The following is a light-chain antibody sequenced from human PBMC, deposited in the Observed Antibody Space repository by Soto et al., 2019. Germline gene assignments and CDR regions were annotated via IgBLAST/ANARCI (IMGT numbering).Light chain of an antibody. CDR1: QDIRND. Sequence: AIQMTHAPCSLSASLVDRVIITCRASQDIRNDLGWYQQKPGKAPKLLIYGASTLQSGVPSRFSGSGSGTDFTLTISSLQPEDFATYYCLQNYIYPLTFGGGTKVDIK. V-gene: IGKV1-6*01. CDR3: LQNYIYPLT. CDR2: GAS. J-gene: IGKJ4*01.